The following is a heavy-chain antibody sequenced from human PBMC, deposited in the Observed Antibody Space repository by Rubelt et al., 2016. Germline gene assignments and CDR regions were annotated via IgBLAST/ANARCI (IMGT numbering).Heavy chain of an antibody. Sequence: RTGPGKGLEWVSAISGSGGSTYYADSVKGRFTISRDNSKNTLYLQMNSLRAEDTALYYCAKGIAAAGRTIYFDYWGQGTLVTVSS. J-gene: IGHJ4*02. D-gene: IGHD6-13*01. CDR3: AKGIAAAGRTIYFDY. CDR2: ISGSGGST. V-gene: IGHV3-23*01.